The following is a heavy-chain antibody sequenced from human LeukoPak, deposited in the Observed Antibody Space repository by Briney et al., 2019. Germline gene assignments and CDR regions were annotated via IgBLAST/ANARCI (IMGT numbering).Heavy chain of an antibody. D-gene: IGHD2-2*01. CDR2: IGGSGDTT. CDR3: AKVGVRGCSSSTCFIY. Sequence: GGSLRLSCAASGFTFRNYALSWVRQAPGKGPEWVSAIGGSGDTTYYADSVKGRFTISRDNSKNTLYLQMNSLRPDDTAVYYCAKVGVRGCSSSTCFIYWGQGTLVTVSS. CDR1: GFTFRNYA. J-gene: IGHJ4*02. V-gene: IGHV3-23*01.